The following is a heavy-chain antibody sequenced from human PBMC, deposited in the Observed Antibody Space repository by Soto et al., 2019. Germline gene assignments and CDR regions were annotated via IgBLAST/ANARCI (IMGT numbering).Heavy chain of an antibody. V-gene: IGHV4-59*08. CDR2: IYSGNT. CDR3: GRISAFGAYDY. J-gene: IGHJ4*02. D-gene: IGHD3-16*01. CDR1: GGSISGYY. Sequence: PSETLSLTCTISGGSISGYYWTWIRQSPGKGLEYIGYIYSGNTNYNPSLNSRVTISVDTSKNQFSLKLSSVTAADTAVYYCGRISAFGAYDYWGQGTLVTVAS.